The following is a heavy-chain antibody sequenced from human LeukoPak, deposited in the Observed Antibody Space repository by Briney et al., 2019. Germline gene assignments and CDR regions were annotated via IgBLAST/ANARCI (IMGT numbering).Heavy chain of an antibody. J-gene: IGHJ5*02. D-gene: IGHD6-13*01. CDR1: GGSFSGYY. V-gene: IGHV4-34*01. CDR2: INHSGST. Sequence: SETLSLTCAVYGGSFSGYYWSWIRQPPGKGLEWIGEINHSGSTNYNPSLKSRVTISVDTSKNQFSLKLSSVTAADTAVYYCARVGKQQLSSWGQGTLVTLSS. CDR3: ARVGKQQLSS.